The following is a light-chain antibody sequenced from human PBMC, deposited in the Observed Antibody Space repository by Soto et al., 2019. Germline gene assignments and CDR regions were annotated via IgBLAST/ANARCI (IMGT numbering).Light chain of an antibody. V-gene: IGLV2-14*01. CDR1: SSDVGGYRY. Sequence: QSVLTQAASVSGSPGQSITISCTGTSSDVGGYRYVSWYQQHPGKAPKLIIYEVSNRPSGVSNRFSGSKSGNTASLTISGLQAEDEADYYCSSYTSSSPCVFGTG. CDR3: SSYTSSSPCV. J-gene: IGLJ1*01. CDR2: EVS.